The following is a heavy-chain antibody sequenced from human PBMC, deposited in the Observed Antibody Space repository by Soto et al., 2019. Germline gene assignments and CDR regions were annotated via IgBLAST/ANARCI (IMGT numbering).Heavy chain of an antibody. CDR3: ARDRGYDAHDFYYNAMDV. J-gene: IGHJ6*02. Sequence: GGSLRLSCISSGFTFRTYTMNWVRQAPGKGLEWVSGIRGFSPYTFYAESVKGRFTISRDNAKNSLFLQMNSLRAEDTAVYYCARDRGYDAHDFYYNAMDVWGQGTTVTSP. CDR1: GFTFRTYT. D-gene: IGHD2-15*01. V-gene: IGHV3-21*01. CDR2: IRGFSPYT.